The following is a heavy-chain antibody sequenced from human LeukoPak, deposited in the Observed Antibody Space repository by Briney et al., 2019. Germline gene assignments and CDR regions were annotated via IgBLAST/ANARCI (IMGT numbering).Heavy chain of an antibody. CDR3: ARDQRKYCSKTSCYVYDI. CDR2: ISGSGGNT. J-gene: IGHJ3*02. D-gene: IGHD2-2*01. CDR1: GFTFSSYA. Sequence: GGSLRLSCAASGFTFSSYAMSWVRQAPGKGLEWVSAISGSGGNTYYADSVKGRFTISRDNSKNTLYLQVSSLRAEDTATYYCARDQRKYCSKTSCYVYDIWGQGTVVTVSA. V-gene: IGHV3-23*01.